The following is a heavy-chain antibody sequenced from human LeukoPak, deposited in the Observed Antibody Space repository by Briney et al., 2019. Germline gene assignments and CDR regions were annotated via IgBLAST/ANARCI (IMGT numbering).Heavy chain of an antibody. V-gene: IGHV1-24*01. CDR2: FDPEDGET. CDR1: GYTLTELS. Sequence: ASVKVSCKVSGYTLTELSMHWVRQAPGKGLEWMGGFDPEDGETIYAQKFQGRVTMTEDTSTDTAYMELSSLRSEDTAVYYCVTLGVVGGNSEFDYWGQGTLVTVSS. D-gene: IGHD4-23*01. CDR3: VTLGVVGGNSEFDY. J-gene: IGHJ4*02.